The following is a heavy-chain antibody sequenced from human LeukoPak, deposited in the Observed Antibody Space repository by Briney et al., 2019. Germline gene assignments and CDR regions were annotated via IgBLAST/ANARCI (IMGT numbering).Heavy chain of an antibody. V-gene: IGHV4-34*01. CDR3: ARERYSSSWRETHFDY. CDR1: GGSFSGYY. CDR2: INHSGST. J-gene: IGHJ4*02. D-gene: IGHD6-13*01. Sequence: PSETLSLTCAVYGGSFSGYYWSWIRQPPGKGLEWIGEINHSGSTNYNPSLKSRVTISVDTSKNQFSLKLSSVTAADTAVYYCARERYSSSWRETHFDYWGQGTLVTVSS.